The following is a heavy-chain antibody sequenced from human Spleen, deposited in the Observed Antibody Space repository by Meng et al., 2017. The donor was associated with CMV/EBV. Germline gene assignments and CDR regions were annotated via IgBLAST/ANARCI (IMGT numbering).Heavy chain of an antibody. Sequence: SETLSLTCTVSGGSISSSNYYWGWIRQPPGKGLEWIGSIYYTGYTYYNPSLKSRVAISVDRSKNQFSLKLSSVTAADTAIYYCARDQRAGYCSSTSCYNYYYGMDVWGQGTTVTVSS. CDR2: IYYTGYT. CDR1: GGSISSSNYY. V-gene: IGHV4-39*02. CDR3: ARDQRAGYCSSTSCYNYYYGMDV. J-gene: IGHJ6*02. D-gene: IGHD2-2*02.